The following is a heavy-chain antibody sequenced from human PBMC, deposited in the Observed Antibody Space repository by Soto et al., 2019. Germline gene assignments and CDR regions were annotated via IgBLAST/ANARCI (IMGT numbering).Heavy chain of an antibody. D-gene: IGHD5-18*01. CDR1: GGSISSGGYY. V-gene: IGHV4-31*03. J-gene: IGHJ6*02. CDR3: ARENSGYSYGYPYYYYGMDV. CDR2: IYYSGST. Sequence: PSETLSLTCTVSGGSISSGGYYWSWIRQHPGKGLEWIGYIYYSGSTYYNPSLKSRVTISVDTSKNQFSLKLSSVTAADTAVYYCARENSGYSYGYPYYYYGMDVWGQGTTVTVSS.